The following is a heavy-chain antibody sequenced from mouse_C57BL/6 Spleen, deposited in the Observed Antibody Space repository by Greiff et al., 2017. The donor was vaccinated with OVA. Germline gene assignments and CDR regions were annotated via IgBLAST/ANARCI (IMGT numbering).Heavy chain of an antibody. J-gene: IGHJ2*01. Sequence: VQLQQSGAELVKPGASVKLSCKASGYTFTSYWMQWVKQRPGQGLEWIGEIDPSASYTNYNQKFKGKATLTVDTSSSTAYMQLSSLTSEDSAVYYCARKGYCDYWGQGTTLTVSS. V-gene: IGHV1-50*01. CDR3: ARKGYCDY. CDR1: GYTFTSYW. CDR2: IDPSASYT.